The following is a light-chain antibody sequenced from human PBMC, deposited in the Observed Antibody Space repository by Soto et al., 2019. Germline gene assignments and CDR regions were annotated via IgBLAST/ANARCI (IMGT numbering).Light chain of an antibody. Sequence: DIQMTQSPSTLSASVGDRVTITCRASQSISSWLAWYQQKPGKAPKLLTYKASSLESGGPSRFSGSGSGTAFTLTISSLQPDDFATYHCQQYNNYPRTFGQRTRGDLK. CDR2: KAS. CDR1: QSISSW. J-gene: IGKJ1*01. CDR3: QQYNNYPRT. V-gene: IGKV1-5*03.